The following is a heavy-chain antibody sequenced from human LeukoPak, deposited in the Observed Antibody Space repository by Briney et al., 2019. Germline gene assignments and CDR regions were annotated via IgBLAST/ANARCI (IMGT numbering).Heavy chain of an antibody. V-gene: IGHV3-7*03. CDR1: GFTFSTYW. D-gene: IGHD2-21*02. Sequence: PGGSLRLSCEASGFTFSTYWMKWVRQAPGKGREWVAKIKQDGSQKYYVDSVKGRFIISRDNAKNSLYLQTNSVRAEDTADYYCAREGTFGDYRASGDHWGQGALVTVSS. CDR3: AREGTFGDYRASGDH. J-gene: IGHJ4*02. CDR2: IKQDGSQK.